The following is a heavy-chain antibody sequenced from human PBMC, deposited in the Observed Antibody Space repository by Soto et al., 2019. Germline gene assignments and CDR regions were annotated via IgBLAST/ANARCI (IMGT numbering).Heavy chain of an antibody. CDR1: GGTFSSYA. D-gene: IGHD3-3*01. CDR3: ARDLGYDFWSGLGYYYYGMDV. J-gene: IGHJ6*02. V-gene: IGHV1-69*06. Sequence: ASVKVSCKASGGTFSSYAISWVRQAPGQGLEWMGGIIPIFGTANYAQKFQGRVTITADKSTSTAYMELSSLRSEDTAVYYCARDLGYDFWSGLGYYYYGMDVWGQGTTVTVSS. CDR2: IIPIFGTA.